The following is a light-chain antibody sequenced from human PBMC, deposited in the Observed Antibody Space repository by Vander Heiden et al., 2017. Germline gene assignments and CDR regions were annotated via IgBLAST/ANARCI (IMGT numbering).Light chain of an antibody. Sequence: DIQMTQPPSSLSASVGDRVTITCRASQDISNYLNWYQQKPGKAPKLLIYDASNLETGVPSRFSGSGSGTDFTFTISSLQPEDVATYYCQQNYNLPLTFGGGTKVEIK. CDR1: QDISNY. CDR3: QQNYNLPLT. CDR2: DAS. J-gene: IGKJ4*01. V-gene: IGKV1-33*01.